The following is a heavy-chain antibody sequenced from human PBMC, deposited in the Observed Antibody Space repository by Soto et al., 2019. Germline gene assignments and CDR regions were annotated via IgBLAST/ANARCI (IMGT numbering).Heavy chain of an antibody. CDR2: IIPIFGTA. CDR1: GGTFSSYA. Sequence: SVKVSCKASGGTFSSYAISWVRQAPGQGLEWMGGIIPIFGTANYAQKFQGRVTITADESTSTAYMELSSLRSEDTAVYYCARSQGVWWELPPHSPTYYYYGMDVWGQGTTVTLSS. V-gene: IGHV1-69*13. D-gene: IGHD1-26*01. J-gene: IGHJ6*02. CDR3: ARSQGVWWELPPHSPTYYYYGMDV.